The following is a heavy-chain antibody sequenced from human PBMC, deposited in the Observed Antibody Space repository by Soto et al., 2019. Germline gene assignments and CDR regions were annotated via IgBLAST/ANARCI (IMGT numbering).Heavy chain of an antibody. CDR3: AKDSDFWSRSPFAP. CDR1: GGSISSYY. J-gene: IGHJ5*02. CDR2: IYYSGST. Sequence: TSETLSLTCTVSGGSISSYYWSWIRQPPGKGLEWIGYIYYSGSTNYNPSLKSRVTISLDTSKNQFSLKLSSVTAADTAVYYCAKDSDFWSRSPFAPWGQGTLVTVSS. V-gene: IGHV4-59*01. D-gene: IGHD3-3*01.